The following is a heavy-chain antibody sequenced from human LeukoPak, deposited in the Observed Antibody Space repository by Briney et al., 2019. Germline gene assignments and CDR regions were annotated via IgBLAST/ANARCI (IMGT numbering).Heavy chain of an antibody. Sequence: ASVKVSCKASGYTFTSYYMHWVRQAPGQGLEWMGIINPSGGSTSYAQKFQDRVTMITDTSTSTAYMELRSLRYDDTAVYYCARYPRYCGSGGCMAFDHWGQGTLVTVSS. J-gene: IGHJ4*02. CDR2: INPSGGST. D-gene: IGHD2-15*01. V-gene: IGHV1-46*01. CDR3: ARYPRYCGSGGCMAFDH. CDR1: GYTFTSYY.